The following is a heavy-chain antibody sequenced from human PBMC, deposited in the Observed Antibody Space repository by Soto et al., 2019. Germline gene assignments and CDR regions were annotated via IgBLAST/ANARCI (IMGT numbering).Heavy chain of an antibody. D-gene: IGHD1-26*01. CDR2: ISTDGSNK. CDR3: VRDFHSGSYFFDY. V-gene: IGHV3-30-3*01. CDR1: AFVFNSYA. J-gene: IGHJ4*02. Sequence: GGSLRLSCAASAFVFNSYAMHWVRQTPAQGLEWVAVISTDGSNKFYADSVKGRFNISRDNSKNTLYLEMTSLREEDTAMYYCVRDFHSGSYFFDYWGQGTLVTVSS.